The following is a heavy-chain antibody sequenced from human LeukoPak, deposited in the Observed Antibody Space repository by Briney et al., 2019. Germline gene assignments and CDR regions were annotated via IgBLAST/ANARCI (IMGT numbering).Heavy chain of an antibody. J-gene: IGHJ5*02. CDR1: GYTFTSYA. CDR2: INTNTGNP. Sequence: ASVTVSCKASGYTFTSYAMNWVRQAPGQGLEWMGWINTNTGNPTYAQGFTGRFVFSLDTSVSTAYLQISSLKAEDTAVYYCARGYSSSWLNWFDPWGQGTLVTVSS. D-gene: IGHD6-13*01. CDR3: ARGYSSSWLNWFDP. V-gene: IGHV7-4-1*02.